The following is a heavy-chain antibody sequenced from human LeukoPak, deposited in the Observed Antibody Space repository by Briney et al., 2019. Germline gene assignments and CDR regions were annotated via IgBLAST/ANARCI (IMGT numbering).Heavy chain of an antibody. CDR2: IIPIFGTA. D-gene: IGHD3-16*02. Sequence: GASVKVSCKASGGTFSSYAISWVRQAPGQGLEWMGGIIPIFGTANYAQKFQGRVTITADESTSAAYMELSSLRSEDTAVYYCARGREFSYYYYYMDVWGKGTTVTVSS. J-gene: IGHJ6*03. V-gene: IGHV1-69*13. CDR1: GGTFSSYA. CDR3: ARGREFSYYYYYMDV.